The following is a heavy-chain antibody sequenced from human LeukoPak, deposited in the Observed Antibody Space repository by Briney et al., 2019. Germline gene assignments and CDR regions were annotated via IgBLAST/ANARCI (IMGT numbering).Heavy chain of an antibody. V-gene: IGHV4-39*07. Sequence: SETLSLTCTVSGGSISSSSYYWGWIRQPPGKGLEWIGSIYYSGSTYYNPSLKSRVAISVDTSRNQFSLKLSSVAAADTAVYYCARGHAATNNWFDPWGQGTLVTVSS. CDR1: GGSISSSSYY. D-gene: IGHD1-26*01. J-gene: IGHJ5*02. CDR2: IYYSGST. CDR3: ARGHAATNNWFDP.